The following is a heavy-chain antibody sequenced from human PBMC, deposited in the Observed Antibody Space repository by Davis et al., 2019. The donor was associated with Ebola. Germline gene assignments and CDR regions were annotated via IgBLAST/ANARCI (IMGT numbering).Heavy chain of an antibody. CDR2: IYTSGST. CDR3: TRDRHDSRAYGF. Sequence: SETLSLTCSVSGGSISSGTFSWTWVRQPAGKGLEWIGHIYTSGSTNYNPSLKSRVTISVDTSKNQFSLRLRSVTAADTATYFCTRDRHDSRAYGFWGQGQMVTVSS. J-gene: IGHJ4*02. V-gene: IGHV4-61*09. CDR1: GGSISSGTFS. D-gene: IGHD3-16*01.